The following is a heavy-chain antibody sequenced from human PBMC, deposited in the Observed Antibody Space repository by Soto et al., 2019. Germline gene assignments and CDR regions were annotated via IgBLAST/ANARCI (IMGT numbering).Heavy chain of an antibody. CDR2: ISAYNGNT. CDR1: GYTFTSYC. D-gene: IGHD3-22*01. CDR3: ARALLYYYDSSGFLVPSFDP. J-gene: IGHJ5*02. Sequence: AAVKVSFKASGYTFTSYCSSLVRQAPGQGREWMGGISAYNGNTNYAQKLQGRVTMTTDTSTSTAYMELRSLRSDDTAVYYCARALLYYYDSSGFLVPSFDPWGQGTLVTVSS. V-gene: IGHV1-18*04.